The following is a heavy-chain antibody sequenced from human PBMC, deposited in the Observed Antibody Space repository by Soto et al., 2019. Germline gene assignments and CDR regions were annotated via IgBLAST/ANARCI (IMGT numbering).Heavy chain of an antibody. CDR1: GGSFSGYY. CDR2: INHSGST. V-gene: IGHV4-34*01. CDR3: ARSIDP. Sequence: SETLSLTCAVYGGSFSGYYWSWIRQPPGKGLEWIGEINHSGSTNYNPSLKSRVTISIDTSKKQFSLKLRSVTAADTAVYYCARSIDPWGQGTLVTVSS. J-gene: IGHJ5*02.